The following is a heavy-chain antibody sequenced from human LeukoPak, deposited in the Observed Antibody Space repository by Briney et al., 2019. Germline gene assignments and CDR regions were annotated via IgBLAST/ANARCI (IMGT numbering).Heavy chain of an antibody. CDR2: ISHDGSNE. CDR1: GFTFSSYG. CDR3: AKEGYYGSGSFPDY. J-gene: IGHJ4*02. V-gene: IGHV3-30*18. D-gene: IGHD3-10*01. Sequence: GGSLRLSCAASGFTFSSYGMHWVRQAPGKGLERVAVISHDGSNEYYADSVEGRFTISRANSKNTLYLQMNSLRPEDTAVYYCAKEGYYGSGSFPDYWGQGTLVTVSS.